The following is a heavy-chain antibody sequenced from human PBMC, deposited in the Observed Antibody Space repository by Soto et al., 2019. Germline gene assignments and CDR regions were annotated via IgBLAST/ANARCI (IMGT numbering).Heavy chain of an antibody. Sequence: GGSLRLSCAASGFSFSTYWMHWVRQGPGKGLVWVSRIDHDGRSTSYADSVKGRFTISRDNSKNTLYLQMNSLRAEDTAVYYCAKASYYDILTGPLVFDYWGQGTLVTSPQ. D-gene: IGHD3-9*01. V-gene: IGHV3-74*01. CDR1: GFSFSTYW. CDR2: IDHDGRST. J-gene: IGHJ4*02. CDR3: AKASYYDILTGPLVFDY.